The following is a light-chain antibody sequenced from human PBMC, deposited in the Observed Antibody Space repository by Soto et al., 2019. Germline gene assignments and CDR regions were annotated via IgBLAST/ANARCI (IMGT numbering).Light chain of an antibody. CDR1: GSDIATFNY. J-gene: IGLJ1*01. V-gene: IGLV2-14*01. Sequence: GLAEPASKSGSPGHSITISCTGSGSDIATFNYVSWYQQYPGKAPKLLIYQVTSRASGVSHRFSGSKSGNTAALTISGLQPEEEAEYYCNSYSSTSFYVFGTGTKVTAL. CDR2: QVT. CDR3: NSYSSTSFYV.